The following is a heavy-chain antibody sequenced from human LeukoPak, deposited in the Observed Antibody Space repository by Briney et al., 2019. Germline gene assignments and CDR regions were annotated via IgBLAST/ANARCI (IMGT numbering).Heavy chain of an antibody. Sequence: PGGSLRLACAASGFAFSNFAMAGIRQAPRKGLDWVSAISGGGGTTYYADSVKGRFTISRDNSKNTLYLQMNGLRAEDTAVYYCAKASGSAYDYYFDYWGQGTLVTVSS. CDR2: ISGGGGTT. J-gene: IGHJ4*02. V-gene: IGHV3-23*01. CDR3: AKASGSAYDYYFDY. D-gene: IGHD5-12*01. CDR1: GFAFSNFA.